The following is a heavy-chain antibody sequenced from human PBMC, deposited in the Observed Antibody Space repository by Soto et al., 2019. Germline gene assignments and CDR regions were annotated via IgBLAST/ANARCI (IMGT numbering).Heavy chain of an antibody. J-gene: IGHJ5*02. CDR3: ARSFVEWELMNVGFDP. CDR1: GFTFSSYG. V-gene: IGHV3-30*03. CDR2: ISYDGSNK. D-gene: IGHD1-26*01. Sequence: PGGSLRLSCAASGFTFSSYGMHWVRQAPGKGLEWVAVISYDGSNKYYADSVKGRFTISRDNSKNTLYPQMNSLRAEDTAVYYCARSFVEWELMNVGFDPWGQGTLVTVSS.